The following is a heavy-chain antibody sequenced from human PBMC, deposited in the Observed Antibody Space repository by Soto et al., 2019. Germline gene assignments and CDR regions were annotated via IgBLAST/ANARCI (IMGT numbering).Heavy chain of an antibody. Sequence: SETLSLTCTVSGGSISSYYWSWIRQPPGKGLEWIGYIYYSGSTNYNPSLKSRVTISVDTSKNQFSLKLSSVTAADTAVYYCARRDEVVATIRGPHAYYYYYMDVWGKGTTVTVSS. CDR1: GGSISSYY. J-gene: IGHJ6*03. CDR3: ARRDEVVATIRGPHAYYYYYMDV. D-gene: IGHD5-12*01. V-gene: IGHV4-59*08. CDR2: IYYSGST.